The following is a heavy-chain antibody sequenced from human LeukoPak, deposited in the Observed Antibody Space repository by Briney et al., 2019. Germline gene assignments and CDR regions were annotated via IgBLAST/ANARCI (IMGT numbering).Heavy chain of an antibody. CDR2: IYSGGST. D-gene: IGHD1-26*01. Sequence: GGSLRLSCAASGFTVSSNYMSWVRQAPGKGLEWVSVIYSGGSTYYADSVKGRFTISRDNSKNTLYLQMNSLRAEDTAIYYCAKMKGHPLPKYYMDVWGQGTTVTVSS. J-gene: IGHJ6*01. V-gene: IGHV3-66*01. CDR1: GFTVSSNY. CDR3: AKMKGHPLPKYYMDV.